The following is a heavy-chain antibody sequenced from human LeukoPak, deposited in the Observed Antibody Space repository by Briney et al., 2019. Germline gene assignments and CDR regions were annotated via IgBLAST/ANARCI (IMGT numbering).Heavy chain of an antibody. D-gene: IGHD3-22*01. CDR2: ISGSGGGT. J-gene: IGHJ4*02. Sequence: GGSLRLSCAASGFTFSSYAMSWVRQAPGKGLEWVSVISGSGGGTFYADSVKGRFTISRDNSKNTLFLQMNSLRAEDTAVYYCAEVSSFYDSSGYYPADYWGQGTLVIVSS. CDR1: GFTFSSYA. CDR3: AEVSSFYDSSGYYPADY. V-gene: IGHV3-23*01.